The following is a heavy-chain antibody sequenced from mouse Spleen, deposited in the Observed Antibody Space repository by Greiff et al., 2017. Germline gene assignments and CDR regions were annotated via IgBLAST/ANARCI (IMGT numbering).Heavy chain of an antibody. CDR2: INPSTGGT. CDR1: GYSFTGYY. Sequence: VQLQQSGPELVKPGASVKISCKASGYSFTGYYMNWVKQSPEKSLEWIGEINPSTGGTTYNQKFKDKATLTVDKSSSTAYMQLKSLTSEDSAVYYCARGTPYYGKIDYWGQGTTLTVSA. D-gene: IGHD2-10*01. J-gene: IGHJ2*01. CDR3: ARGTPYYGKIDY. V-gene: IGHV1-42*01.